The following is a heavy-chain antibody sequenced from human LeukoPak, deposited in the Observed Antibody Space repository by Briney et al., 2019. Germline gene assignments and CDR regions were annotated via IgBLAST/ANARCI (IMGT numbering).Heavy chain of an antibody. V-gene: IGHV3-23*01. CDR3: ASQKANCYDSSVDV. CDR1: GFTFSSSA. Sequence: PGGSLRLSCAASGFTFSSSAMTWVRQAPGKGLEWVSAISRSGGNTYYAGSVKGRFTIFRDNSKNILYLQMNSLRAEDTALYYCASQKANCYDSSVDVWGQGTTVTVSS. J-gene: IGHJ6*02. D-gene: IGHD3-22*01. CDR2: ISRSGGNT.